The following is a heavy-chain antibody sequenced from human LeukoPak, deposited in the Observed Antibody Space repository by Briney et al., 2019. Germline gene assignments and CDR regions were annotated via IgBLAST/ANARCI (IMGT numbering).Heavy chain of an antibody. CDR3: ARGIGRSSGWYPEADFDY. J-gene: IGHJ4*02. CDR1: GYTFTSYA. Sequence: GASVKVSCKASGYTFTSYAMHWVRQAPGQRLEWMGWINAGNGNTKYSQKFQGRVTITRDTSASTAYMELSSLRPEDTAVYYCARGIGRSSGWYPEADFDYWGQGTLVTVSS. D-gene: IGHD6-19*01. V-gene: IGHV1-3*01. CDR2: INAGNGNT.